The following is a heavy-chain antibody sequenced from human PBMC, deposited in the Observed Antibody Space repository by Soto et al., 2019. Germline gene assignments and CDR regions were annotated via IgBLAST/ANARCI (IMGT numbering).Heavy chain of an antibody. D-gene: IGHD3-10*01. CDR1: GFTFSSYA. V-gene: IGHV3-23*01. CDR2: IGGSGGRT. J-gene: IGHJ4*02. CDR3: AKLWFGELAPFEY. Sequence: EVQLLESGGGLVQPGGSLRLSCAASGFTFSSYAMSWVRQAPGKGLEWVSGIGGSGGRTFYADSMRGRFTISRDNSKNTLYLQMNSLRAEDTAVYYCAKLWFGELAPFEYWGQGTLVTVSS.